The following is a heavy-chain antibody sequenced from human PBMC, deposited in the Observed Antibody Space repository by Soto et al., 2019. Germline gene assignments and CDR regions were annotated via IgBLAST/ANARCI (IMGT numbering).Heavy chain of an antibody. V-gene: IGHV1-18*01. CDR1: GYTFTSYG. CDR3: ARVPNARMGWFDP. Sequence: QVQLVQSGVEVKKPGASVKVSCKASGYTFTSYGISWVRQAPGQGLEWMAWSSAYNGNTKYAQKVQGRVTMPTDTSPSTAYMEPRSLRSDDTAVYYCARVPNARMGWFDPWVQGTLVTVSS. CDR2: SSAYNGNT. J-gene: IGHJ5*02. D-gene: IGHD2-8*01.